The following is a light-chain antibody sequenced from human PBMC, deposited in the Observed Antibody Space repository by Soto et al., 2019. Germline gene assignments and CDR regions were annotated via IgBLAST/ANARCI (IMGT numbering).Light chain of an antibody. V-gene: IGKV3-20*01. CDR2: GAS. CDR1: QSVSSNY. J-gene: IGKJ5*01. CDR3: QQYHRSPLT. Sequence: EIVLTQSPGTLSLSPGERASFSCRASQSVSSNYLAWYHQKPGQAPRLLIYGASNRATGIPDRFSASGYGTDFTLTISRLEPEDFAVYFCQQYHRSPLTFGQGTRLEIK.